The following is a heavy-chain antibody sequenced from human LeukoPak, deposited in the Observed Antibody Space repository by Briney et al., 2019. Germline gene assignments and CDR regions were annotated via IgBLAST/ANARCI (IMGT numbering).Heavy chain of an antibody. CDR2: IKSKTDGGTT. J-gene: IGHJ4*02. D-gene: IGHD3-10*01. CDR3: AKIQYGSGSYYNVRGGFDY. Sequence: GGSLRLSCAASGFTFSNAWMSWVRQAPGKGLEWVGRIKSKTDGGTTDYAAPVKGRFTISRDDSKNTLYLQMNSLRAEDTAVYYCAKIQYGSGSYYNVRGGFDYWGQGTLVTVSS. V-gene: IGHV3-15*01. CDR1: GFTFSNAW.